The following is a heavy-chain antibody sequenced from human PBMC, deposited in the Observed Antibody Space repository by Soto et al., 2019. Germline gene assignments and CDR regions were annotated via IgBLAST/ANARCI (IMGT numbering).Heavy chain of an antibody. Sequence: KSSETLSLTCTVSGGSISSYYWSWIRQPPGKGLEWIGYIYYSRSTNYNPSIKSRITITVDTSKNQFSQKLSSVTAADTAVYYCARGWEYYYYGMDVWGQGTTVTVSS. J-gene: IGHJ6*02. V-gene: IGHV4-59*08. CDR3: ARGWEYYYYGMDV. CDR2: IYYSRST. CDR1: GGSISSYY. D-gene: IGHD6-19*01.